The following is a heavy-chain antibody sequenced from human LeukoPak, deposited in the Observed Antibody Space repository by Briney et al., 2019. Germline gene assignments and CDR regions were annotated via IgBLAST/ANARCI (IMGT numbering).Heavy chain of an antibody. Sequence: SSETLSLTCTVSGYSISSGYYWGWIRQPPGKGLEWIGSIYHSGSTYYNPSLKSRVTISVDTSKNQFSLKLRSVTAADTAVYYCARGQARLAWFDPWGQGTLVTVSS. CDR1: GYSISSGYY. CDR2: IYHSGST. CDR3: ARGQARLAWFDP. V-gene: IGHV4-38-2*02. D-gene: IGHD6-19*01. J-gene: IGHJ5*02.